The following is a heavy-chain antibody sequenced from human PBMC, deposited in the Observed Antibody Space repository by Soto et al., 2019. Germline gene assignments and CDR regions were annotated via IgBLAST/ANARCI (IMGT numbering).Heavy chain of an antibody. V-gene: IGHV3-49*04. J-gene: IGHJ3*01. Sequence: WSLRLSCTASGFTFGDYAMSWVRQAPGKGLEWVGFIRSKAAGGTAEYAASVKGRFTISRDDSKGIAYLQMNSLKTEDTAVYYCTRDQPITPWGQGTMVTVSS. CDR2: IRSKAAGGTA. CDR3: TRDQPITP. D-gene: IGHD3-10*01. CDR1: GFTFGDYA.